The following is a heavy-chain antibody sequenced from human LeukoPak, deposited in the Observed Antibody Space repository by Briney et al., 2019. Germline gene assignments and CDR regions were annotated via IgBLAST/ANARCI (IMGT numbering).Heavy chain of an antibody. CDR1: GYTFTSYG. CDR2: INPNSGGT. V-gene: IGHV1-2*02. CDR3: ARVSEWLPLYYFDY. D-gene: IGHD5-18*01. Sequence: GASVKVSCKASGYTFTSYGISWVRQAPGQGLEWMGWINPNSGGTNYAQKFQGRVTMTRDTSISTAYMELSRLRSDDTAVYYCARVSEWLPLYYFDYWGQGTLVTVSS. J-gene: IGHJ4*02.